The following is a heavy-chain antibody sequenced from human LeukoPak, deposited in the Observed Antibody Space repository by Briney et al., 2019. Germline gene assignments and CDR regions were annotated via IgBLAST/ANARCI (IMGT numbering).Heavy chain of an antibody. CDR3: ARGPPGRVYDSSKKGLFDP. D-gene: IGHD3-22*01. Sequence: ASVKVSCKASGYTFTSYYMHWVRQAPGQGLEWMGIINPSGGSSSYAQKFQGRVTMTRDTSTSTVSMELSSLRSEDTAVYYCARGPPGRVYDSSKKGLFDPWGQGTLVTVSS. CDR2: INPSGGSS. CDR1: GYTFTSYY. V-gene: IGHV1-46*01. J-gene: IGHJ5*02.